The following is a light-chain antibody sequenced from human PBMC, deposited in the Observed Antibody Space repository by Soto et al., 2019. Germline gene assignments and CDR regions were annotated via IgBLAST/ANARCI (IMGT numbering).Light chain of an antibody. J-gene: IGKJ5*01. CDR2: GAS. Sequence: VITQSPSTLSVSPGARATLSCRASQSVSSNLAWYQKIPGQAPRLLIYGASTRATGIPARFSGSGSGTDFTLTISSLEPEDFAVYFCQQYTSPPTTFGQGTRLDIK. CDR1: QSVSSN. V-gene: IGKV3-15*01. CDR3: QQYTSPPTT.